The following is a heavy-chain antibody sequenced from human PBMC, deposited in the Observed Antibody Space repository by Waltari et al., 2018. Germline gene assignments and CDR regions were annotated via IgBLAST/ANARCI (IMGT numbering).Heavy chain of an antibody. V-gene: IGHV3-23*01. J-gene: IGHJ4*02. CDR2: IGPSVGNT. D-gene: IGHD2-21*01. CDR1: GFNFNTYG. Sequence: EVQLLESGGGLVQPGGSLRLSCAASGFNFNTYGMSWVRQAPGKGREWVSAIGPSVGNTHYADSVKGRFSISRDNSKNTLYLQLNSLRAEDTAVYYCAKDRDESEPYCGSNCYWDYWGQGTLVTVSS. CDR3: AKDRDESEPYCGSNCYWDY.